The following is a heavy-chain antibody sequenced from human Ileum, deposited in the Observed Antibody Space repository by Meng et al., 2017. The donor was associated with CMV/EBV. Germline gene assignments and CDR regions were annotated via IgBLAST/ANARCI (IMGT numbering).Heavy chain of an antibody. V-gene: IGHV1-2*02. J-gene: IGHJ4*02. Sequence: QVTLVQSGAEVKKPGTSVKVSCKASGYTFTGNYIYWVRQAPGQGLEWMGWIDPNTGGTKYIQKFQGRVTMTGDTSISTAYMELSGLRFDDTAVYYCARRERISSGLKYWGQGTLVTVSS. CDR3: ARRERISSGLKY. D-gene: IGHD6-6*01. CDR1: GYTFTGNY. CDR2: IDPNTGGT.